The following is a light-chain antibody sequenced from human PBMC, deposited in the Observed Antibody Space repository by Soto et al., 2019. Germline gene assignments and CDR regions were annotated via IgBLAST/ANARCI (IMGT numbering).Light chain of an antibody. V-gene: IGKV3-11*01. CDR2: DAS. J-gene: IGKJ4*01. CDR3: QQRSDWPLT. CDR1: QSVSNY. Sequence: EIVLTQSPATLSLSPGERATLSYRASQSVSNYLAWYQQKPGQAPRLLIYDASNRATGIPARFSGSGSGTDFNLTISSLEPEDFAVYYCQQRSDWPLTFGGGTKVEIK.